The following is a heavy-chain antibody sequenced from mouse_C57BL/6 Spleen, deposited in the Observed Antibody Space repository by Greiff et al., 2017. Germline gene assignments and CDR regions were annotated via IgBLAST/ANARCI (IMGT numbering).Heavy chain of an antibody. CDR1: GFTFSDYG. V-gene: IGHV5-17*01. CDR3: ARETAQAWFAY. CDR2: ISSGSSTI. J-gene: IGHJ3*01. Sequence: EVKVVESGGGLVKPGGSLKLSCAASGFTFSDYGMHWVRQAPETGLEWVAYISSGSSTIYYADTVKCRFTISSDNAKNTLFLQMTSLRSEDTAMYYCARETAQAWFAYWGQGTLVTVSA. D-gene: IGHD3-2*02.